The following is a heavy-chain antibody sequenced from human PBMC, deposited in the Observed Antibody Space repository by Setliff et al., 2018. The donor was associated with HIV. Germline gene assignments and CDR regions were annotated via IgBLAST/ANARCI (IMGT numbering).Heavy chain of an antibody. D-gene: IGHD3-16*01. CDR1: GGSISSGGYY. V-gene: IGHV4-31*03. CDR2: IYYSGST. CDR3: ARGKVLTAVYYYYYMDV. J-gene: IGHJ6*03. Sequence: SETLSLTCTVSGGSISSGGYYWSWIRQHPGKGLEWIGYIYYSGSTYYNPSLKSRVTISVDTSKNQFSLKLSSVTAADTAVYYCARGKVLTAVYYYYYMDVWGKGTTVTVSS.